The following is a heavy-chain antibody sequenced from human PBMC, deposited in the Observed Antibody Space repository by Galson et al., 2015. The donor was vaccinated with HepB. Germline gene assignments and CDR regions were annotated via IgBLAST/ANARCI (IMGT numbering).Heavy chain of an antibody. CDR1: GFTFSSYA. V-gene: IGHV3-23*01. CDR2: ISGSGGST. Sequence: SLRLSCAASGFTFSSYAMSWVRQAPGKGLEWVSAISGSGGSTYYADSVKGRFTISRDNSKNTLYLQMNSLRAEDTAVYYCAKYGQSVWFGELGDWFDPWGQGTLVTVSS. J-gene: IGHJ5*02. CDR3: AKYGQSVWFGELGDWFDP. D-gene: IGHD3-10*01.